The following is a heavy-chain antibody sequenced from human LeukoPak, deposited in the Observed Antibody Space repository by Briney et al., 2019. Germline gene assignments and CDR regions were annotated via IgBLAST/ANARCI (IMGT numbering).Heavy chain of an antibody. V-gene: IGHV3-23*01. CDR1: GFTFSSYG. J-gene: IGHJ4*02. Sequence: GGSLRLSCAASGFTFSSYGMSWVRQAPGKGLEWVSAISGNGGRTDYADSVKGRFTIAKDNSKNTLYLQMNSLSAEDTAIYYCAKDPSRGYSYDFWGQGTLVTVSS. D-gene: IGHD5-18*01. CDR3: AKDPSRGYSYDF. CDR2: ISGNGGRT.